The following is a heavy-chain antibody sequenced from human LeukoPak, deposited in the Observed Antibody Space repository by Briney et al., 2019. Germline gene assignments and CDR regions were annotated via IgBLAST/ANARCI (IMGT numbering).Heavy chain of an antibody. Sequence: SETLSLTCTVSGGSFSASTYYWGWIRQPPGKGLEWVGDIYYSGTTYHNPSLKSRVTISVAMSKNQLSLKLSSVTAADTAVYCSASRRYERGNSYPSYFDYWGQGTLVTVSS. V-gene: IGHV4-39*01. D-gene: IGHD3-16*01. CDR2: IYYSGTT. CDR1: GGSFSASTYY. CDR3: ASRRYERGNSYPSYFDY. J-gene: IGHJ4*02.